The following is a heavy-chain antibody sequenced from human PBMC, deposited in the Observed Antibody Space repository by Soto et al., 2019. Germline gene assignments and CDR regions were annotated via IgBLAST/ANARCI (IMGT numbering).Heavy chain of an antibody. V-gene: IGHV3-30-3*01. J-gene: IGHJ4*02. Sequence: QVQLVESGAGVVQPGRSLRLSCAASGFTFNSYAMHWVRQAPGKGLEWVAVISYDGSNKYDADSVKGRFTISRDNSTNPLYLQMNSLRAEAAAVYYCARANREGDYFDYWCQGTLVTVSS. CDR2: ISYDGSNK. CDR1: GFTFNSYA. D-gene: IGHD1-26*01. CDR3: ARANREGDYFDY.